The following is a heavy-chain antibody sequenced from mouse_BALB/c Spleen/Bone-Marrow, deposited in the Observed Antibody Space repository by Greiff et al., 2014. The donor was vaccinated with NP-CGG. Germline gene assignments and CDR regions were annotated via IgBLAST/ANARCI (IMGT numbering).Heavy chain of an antibody. CDR3: ARSEGYYEWFAY. J-gene: IGHJ3*01. V-gene: IGHV1-7*01. CDR2: INPSTGYT. CDR1: GYTFTSYW. Sequence: VQLQQSGAELAKPGASVKMSCKASGYTFTSYWMHWVKQRPGQGLEWIGYINPSTGYTEYNQKSKDKATLTADKSSSTAYMQLSSLTSEDSAVYYCARSEGYYEWFAYWGQGTLVTVSA. D-gene: IGHD2-3*01.